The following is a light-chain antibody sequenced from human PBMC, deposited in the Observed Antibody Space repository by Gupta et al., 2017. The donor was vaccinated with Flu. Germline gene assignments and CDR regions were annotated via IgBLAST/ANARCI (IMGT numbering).Light chain of an antibody. CDR2: GAS. V-gene: IGKV3-20*01. CDR3: QQDGSSLWT. Sequence: EIVFPQSPAPLSFSPRATATLSCRARQSVSSSYLDWYQQKPGQAPRRLIYGASSRATGIPDRFSGSGSGADFTLTISRLEPEDFAVYYCQQDGSSLWTFGQGTKVEIK. CDR1: QSVSSSY. J-gene: IGKJ1*01.